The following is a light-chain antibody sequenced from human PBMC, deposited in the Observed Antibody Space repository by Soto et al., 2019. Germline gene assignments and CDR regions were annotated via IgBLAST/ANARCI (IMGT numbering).Light chain of an antibody. CDR2: RND. V-gene: IGLV1-47*01. CDR1: SSNIESNY. CDR3: ATWDDSVRVV. J-gene: IGLJ2*01. Sequence: QSVLTQPPSASGTPGQRVTISCSGSSSNIESNYVYWYQQLPGTAPKLLIYRNDQRPSGVPDRFSGSKSGTSASLAISGLRSEDEADYYCATWDDSVRVVFGGGTKLTVL.